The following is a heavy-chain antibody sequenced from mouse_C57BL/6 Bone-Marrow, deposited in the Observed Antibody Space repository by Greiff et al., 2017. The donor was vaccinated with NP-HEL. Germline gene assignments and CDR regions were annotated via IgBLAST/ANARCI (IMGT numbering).Heavy chain of an antibody. V-gene: IGHV1-52*01. D-gene: IGHD3-2*02. Sequence: QVQLQQPGAELVRPGSSVKLSCKASGYTFTSYWMHWVKQRPIQGLEWIGNIDPSDSETHYNQKFKDKATLTVDKSSSTAYMQLSSLTSEDSAVYYCAREDSSGYARLDYWGQGTSVTVSS. J-gene: IGHJ4*01. CDR2: IDPSDSET. CDR1: GYTFTSYW. CDR3: AREDSSGYARLDY.